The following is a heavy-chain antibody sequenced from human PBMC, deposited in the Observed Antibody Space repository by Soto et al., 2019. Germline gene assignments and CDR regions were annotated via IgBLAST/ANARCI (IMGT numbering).Heavy chain of an antibody. Sequence: PXGSLRLACSAAGFTFSSSWMDWVRQAPGKGLERVANINPDGSEKHYVDSVKGRFTISRDNAKNSLYLQMSSLTAEDSSLYYCSRSLDYWGQGTRVTVSS. J-gene: IGHJ4*02. V-gene: IGHV3-7*01. CDR3: SRSLDY. CDR2: INPDGSEK. CDR1: GFTFSSSW.